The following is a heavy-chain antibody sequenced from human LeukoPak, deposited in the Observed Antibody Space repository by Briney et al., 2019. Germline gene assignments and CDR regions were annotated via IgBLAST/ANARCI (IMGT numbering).Heavy chain of an antibody. V-gene: IGHV1-2*06. CDR1: GYTFTGYY. CDR3: ARVEAVQSRYYYYGMDV. Sequence: ASVKVSCKASGYTFTGYYMHWVRQAPGQGLEWMGRINPNSGGTNYAQKFQGRVTMTRDTSISTAYMELSRLRSDDTAVYYCARVEAVQSRYYYYGMDVWGQGTTVTVSS. D-gene: IGHD3-10*01. CDR2: INPNSGGT. J-gene: IGHJ6*02.